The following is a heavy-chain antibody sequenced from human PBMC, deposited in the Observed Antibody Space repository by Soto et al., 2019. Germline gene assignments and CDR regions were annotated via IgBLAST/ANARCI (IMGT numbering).Heavy chain of an antibody. CDR3: ARDKSPREISPPSSYDILTGPPPSDGMDV. Sequence: PGGSLRLSFAASGFTFSSYSMNWVRQAPGKGLEWVSSISSSSSYIYYADSVKGRFTISRDNAKNSLYLQMNSLRAEDTAVYYCARDKSPREISPPSSYDILTGPPPSDGMDVWGQGTTVTVSS. J-gene: IGHJ6*02. CDR2: ISSSSSYI. V-gene: IGHV3-21*01. CDR1: GFTFSSYS. D-gene: IGHD3-9*01.